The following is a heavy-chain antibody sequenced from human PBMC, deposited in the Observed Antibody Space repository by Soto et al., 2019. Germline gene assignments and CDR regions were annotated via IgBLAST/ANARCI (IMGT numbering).Heavy chain of an antibody. CDR1: SGSFSGYY. Sequence: QVQLQQWGAGLLKPSETLSLRCVVNSGSFSGYYWTWIRQTPGKGLEWIGEISHSGSTNYNPSLMSRVTMSEDTSKAQFSLRLSSVTAADTALYFGARGYESSRRYLPLLDYWGQGTLVTVSS. D-gene: IGHD3-22*01. V-gene: IGHV4-34*01. CDR3: ARGYESSRRYLPLLDY. CDR2: ISHSGST. J-gene: IGHJ4*02.